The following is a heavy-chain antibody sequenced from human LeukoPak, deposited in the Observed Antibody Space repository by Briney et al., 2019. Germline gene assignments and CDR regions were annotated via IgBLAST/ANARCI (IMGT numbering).Heavy chain of an antibody. J-gene: IGHJ4*02. D-gene: IGHD3-22*01. V-gene: IGHV3-30*04. Sequence: GGSLRLSCAASGFTFSSYAVHWVRQAPGKGLEWGTVISYDGSDKYYADSVKGRFTISRDNSKNTLYLQMNSLRAEDTAVYYCAKVNTMIVVDIFDYWGQGTLVTVSS. CDR3: AKVNTMIVVDIFDY. CDR2: ISYDGSDK. CDR1: GFTFSSYA.